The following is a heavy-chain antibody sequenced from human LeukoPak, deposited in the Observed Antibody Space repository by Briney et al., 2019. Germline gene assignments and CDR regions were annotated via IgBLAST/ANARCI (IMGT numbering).Heavy chain of an antibody. Sequence: GGSLRLSCAASGFTFSSYGMHWIRQAPGKGLEWASSISRSGSTKYYADSVKGRFTISRDNAKNSLFLQMNSLRAEDTAVYYCARVLRYCSGGNCYSGGLGYMDVWGKGTTVTISS. J-gene: IGHJ6*03. D-gene: IGHD2-15*01. CDR2: ISRSGSTK. V-gene: IGHV3-48*04. CDR3: ARVLRYCSGGNCYSGGLGYMDV. CDR1: GFTFSSYG.